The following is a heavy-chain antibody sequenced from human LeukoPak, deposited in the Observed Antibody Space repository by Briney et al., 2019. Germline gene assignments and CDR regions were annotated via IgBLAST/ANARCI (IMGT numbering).Heavy chain of an antibody. Sequence: PSETLSLTCTVSGGPIRSYYWSWIRQPPGKGLEWVGYIYNSVSTNYNPSLKSRVTISVDTSKNQFSLWLGSLTAADTAVYYCARADLGYCNSYSCPEDYYYYDMDVWGKGTTVTVSS. D-gene: IGHD2-15*01. CDR3: ARADLGYCNSYSCPEDYYYYDMDV. J-gene: IGHJ6*03. CDR1: GGPIRSYY. CDR2: IYNSVST. V-gene: IGHV4-59*01.